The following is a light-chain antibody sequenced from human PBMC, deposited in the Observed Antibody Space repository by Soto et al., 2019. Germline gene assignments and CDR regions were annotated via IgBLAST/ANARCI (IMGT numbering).Light chain of an antibody. Sequence: AILMPQSPSSFSASTGDRVTITCRASQGISSYLAWYQQKPGKAPKLLIYAASTLQSGVPSRFSGSGSGTDFTLTISSLQSEDFAVYSCHQYDRWPFTFGPGTKVDI. V-gene: IGKV1-8*01. J-gene: IGKJ3*01. CDR1: QGISSY. CDR3: HQYDRWPFT. CDR2: AAS.